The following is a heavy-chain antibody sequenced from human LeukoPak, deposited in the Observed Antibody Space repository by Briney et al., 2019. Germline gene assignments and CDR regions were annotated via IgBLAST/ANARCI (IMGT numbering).Heavy chain of an antibody. Sequence: PSEALSLTCTVSGGSISSGGYYWSWIRQHPGKGLEWIGYIYYSGSTYYNPSLKSRVTISVDTSKNQFSLKLSSVTAAYTAVYYWARGATMIVVVRASWAFDIWGQGTMVTVSS. CDR1: GGSISSGGYY. CDR3: ARGATMIVVVRASWAFDI. J-gene: IGHJ3*02. CDR2: IYYSGST. D-gene: IGHD3-22*01. V-gene: IGHV4-31*03.